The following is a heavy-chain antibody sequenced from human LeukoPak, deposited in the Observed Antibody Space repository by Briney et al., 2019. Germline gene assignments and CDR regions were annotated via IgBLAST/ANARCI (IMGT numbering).Heavy chain of an antibody. J-gene: IGHJ4*02. V-gene: IGHV3-11*01. CDR3: ATTLGLWFGDPVGYFDY. D-gene: IGHD3-10*01. Sequence: GGSLRLSCAASGFTFSDYYMSWIRQAPGKGLEWVSYISSSGSTIYYADSVKGRFTISRDNAKNSLYLQMNSLRAEGTAVYYCATTLGLWFGDPVGYFDYWGQGTLVTVSS. CDR1: GFTFSDYY. CDR2: ISSSGSTI.